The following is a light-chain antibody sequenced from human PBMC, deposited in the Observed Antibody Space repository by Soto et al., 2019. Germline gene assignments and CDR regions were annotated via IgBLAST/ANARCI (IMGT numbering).Light chain of an antibody. Sequence: EIVLTQSPDILSLSPGERATLSCRASKSVNSNYLAWFQQHPGQPPRLLIFGASSRAIGIPDRFSGRGTETDFTLSITRLEPEDFGVYYCQQYGRSPFNFGQGTRLEIK. J-gene: IGKJ5*01. V-gene: IGKV3-20*01. CDR2: GAS. CDR1: KSVNSNY. CDR3: QQYGRSPFN.